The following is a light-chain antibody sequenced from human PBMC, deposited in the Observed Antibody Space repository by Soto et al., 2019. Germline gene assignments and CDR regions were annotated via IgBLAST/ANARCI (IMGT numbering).Light chain of an antibody. V-gene: IGLV2-8*01. CDR3: SSYAGNNNVV. J-gene: IGLJ2*01. CDR2: EVS. Sequence: QSVLTQPPSASGSPGQSVTIYCTGTSSDVGDYKFVSWYQQHPGKAPKHMIYEVSRRPSGVPDRFSGSKSGNTASLTVSGLQAEDEADYYCSSYAGNNNVVFGGGTKLTVL. CDR1: SSDVGDYKF.